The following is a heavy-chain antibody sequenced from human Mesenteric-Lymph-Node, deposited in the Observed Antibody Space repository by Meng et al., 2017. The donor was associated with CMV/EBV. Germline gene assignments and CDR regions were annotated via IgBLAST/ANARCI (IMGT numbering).Heavy chain of an antibody. CDR2: IYPGDSDT. CDR1: GYSCTHYW. V-gene: IGHV5-51*01. CDR3: ARQGEWGNWFDP. J-gene: IGHJ5*02. Sequence: GESLKISCKGSGYSCTHYWIGWVRQMPGKGLEWMGLIYPGDSDTRYGPSLQGQVTISADKSISTAYLQWSSLKASDTAMYYCARQGEWGNWFDPWGQGTLVTVSS. D-gene: IGHD3-16*01.